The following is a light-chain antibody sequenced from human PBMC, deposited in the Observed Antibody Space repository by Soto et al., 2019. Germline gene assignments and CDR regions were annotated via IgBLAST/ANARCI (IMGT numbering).Light chain of an antibody. V-gene: IGKV3-20*01. Sequence: EIVLTQSPGTLSLSPGERATLSCRASQSVNNNYLAWYQQKRGQAPRLLVYGASTRATGNPDRFSGSVSGTDFTLTISRLEPEDFAVYYCQQYGRPLTFGGGTKVEIK. CDR2: GAS. CDR3: QQYGRPLT. CDR1: QSVNNNY. J-gene: IGKJ4*01.